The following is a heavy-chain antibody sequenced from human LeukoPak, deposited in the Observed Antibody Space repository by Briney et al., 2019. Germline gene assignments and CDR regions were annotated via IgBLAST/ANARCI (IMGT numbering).Heavy chain of an antibody. D-gene: IGHD3-16*01. V-gene: IGHV4-59*01. CDR3: AGDAVGFGWFDP. Sequence: SETLSLTCTVSGGSISTYYGSWIRQPPGKGLEWIGYIYYSGSTNYNPSLKSRVTISVDTSKNQFSLKLSSVTAADTAVYYCAGDAVGFGWFDPWGQGTLVTVSS. CDR2: IYYSGST. J-gene: IGHJ5*02. CDR1: GGSISTYY.